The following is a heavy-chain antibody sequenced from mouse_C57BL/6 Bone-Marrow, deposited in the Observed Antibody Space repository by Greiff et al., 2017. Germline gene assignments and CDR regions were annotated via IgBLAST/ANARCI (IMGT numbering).Heavy chain of an antibody. V-gene: IGHV5-15*01. Sequence: DVMLVESGGGLVQPGGSLKLSCAASGFTFSDYGMAWVRQAPRKGPEWVAFISNLAYSIYYANTVTGRITISRENAKNTLYLEMSSLKSEDTAMYYCARSLYYYGSSLYAMDYWGQGTSVTVSS. CDR3: ARSLYYYGSSLYAMDY. CDR2: ISNLAYSI. J-gene: IGHJ4*01. CDR1: GFTFSDYG. D-gene: IGHD1-1*01.